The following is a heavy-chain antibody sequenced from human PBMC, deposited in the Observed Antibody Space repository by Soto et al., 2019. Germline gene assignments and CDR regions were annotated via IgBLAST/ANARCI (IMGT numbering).Heavy chain of an antibody. Sequence: QVQLVQSGAEVKKPGASVKVSCKASGYTFTSYDINWVRQATGQGLEWMGWMNHNSGNTGYAQKFQGRVTMTRNTSISTAYMELSSLSSEDTAVYYCARGGVFFFAAPTNPFDYWGQGTLVTVSS. J-gene: IGHJ4*02. CDR1: GYTFTSYD. D-gene: IGHD3-10*01. CDR3: ARGGVFFFAAPTNPFDY. CDR2: MNHNSGNT. V-gene: IGHV1-8*01.